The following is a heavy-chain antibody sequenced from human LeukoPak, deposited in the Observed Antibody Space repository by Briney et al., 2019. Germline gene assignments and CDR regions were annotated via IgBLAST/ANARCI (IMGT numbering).Heavy chain of an antibody. CDR3: ARDEETNYDFWSGYDN. J-gene: IGHJ4*02. V-gene: IGHV3-21*01. Sequence: GGSLRLSCAASGFTFSSYSMNWVRQAPGKGLEWVSSISSSSSHIYYADSVKGRFTISRDNAKTSLYLQMNSLRAEDTAVYYCARDEETNYDFWSGYDNWGQGTLVTVSS. CDR1: GFTFSSYS. CDR2: ISSSSSHI. D-gene: IGHD3-3*01.